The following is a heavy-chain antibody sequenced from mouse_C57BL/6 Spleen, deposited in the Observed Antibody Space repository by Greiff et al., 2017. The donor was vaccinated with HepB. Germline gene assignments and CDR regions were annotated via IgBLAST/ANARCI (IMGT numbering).Heavy chain of an antibody. D-gene: IGHD2-3*01. CDR3: ARSGYSYYYAMDY. J-gene: IGHJ4*01. V-gene: IGHV1-26*01. CDR1: GYTFTDYY. CDR2: INPNNGGT. Sequence: EVQLQQSGPELVKPGASVKISCKASGYTFTDYYMNWVKQSHGKSLEWIGDINPNNGGTSYNQKFKGKATLTVDKSSSTAYMELRSLTSEDSAVYYCARSGYSYYYAMDYWGQGTSVTVSS.